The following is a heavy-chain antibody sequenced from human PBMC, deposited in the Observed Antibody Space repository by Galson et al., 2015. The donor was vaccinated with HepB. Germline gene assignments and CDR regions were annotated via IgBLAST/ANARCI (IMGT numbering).Heavy chain of an antibody. CDR1: GGSISSGSYF. J-gene: IGHJ4*02. Sequence: TLSLTCNVSGGSISSGSYFWSWIRQPAGKGLEFLGRIHSGGVPNYNPSLKSRISVAMDTSKNQFSLKLSAVTAYLQWRSLKASDTAVYFCARYPGWGQYYFDYWGQGTLVTVSS. V-gene: IGHV4-61*02. CDR2: IHSGGVP. D-gene: IGHD7-27*01. CDR3: ASDTAVYFCARYPGWGQYYFDY.